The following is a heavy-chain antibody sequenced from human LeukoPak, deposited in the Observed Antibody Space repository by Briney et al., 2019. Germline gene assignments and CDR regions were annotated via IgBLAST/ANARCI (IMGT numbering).Heavy chain of an antibody. J-gene: IGHJ5*02. CDR1: GLTFSSYG. D-gene: IGHD2-2*01. CDR3: AQGGCSSTTCYLANP. CDR2: ISYDGSNR. Sequence: GGSLRLSCAASGLTFSSYGMHWVRQAPGKGLEWVAVISYDGSNRNYADSVKGRFTISRDNSKNTLYLQMNSLTAEDTALYYCAQGGCSSTTCYLANPWGQGTLVTVSS. V-gene: IGHV3-30*18.